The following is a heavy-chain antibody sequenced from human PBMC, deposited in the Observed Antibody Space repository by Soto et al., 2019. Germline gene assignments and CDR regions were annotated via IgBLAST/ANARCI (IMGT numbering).Heavy chain of an antibody. CDR3: ARDRGYGMDV. CDR2: IYYSENT. J-gene: IGHJ6*02. CDR1: GGSISSGGYY. V-gene: IGHV4-31*03. Sequence: QVQLQESGPGLVKPSQTLSLTCIVSGGSISSGGYYWSWIRQHPGKGLEWIGYIYYSENTYYNPSLKSRVTISLDTSKNQFSLKLSTVTAAYAGVYYCARDRGYGMDVWCQGTTVTVSS.